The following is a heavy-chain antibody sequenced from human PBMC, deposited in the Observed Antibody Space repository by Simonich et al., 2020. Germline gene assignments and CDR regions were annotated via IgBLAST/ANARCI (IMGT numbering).Heavy chain of an antibody. Sequence: EVQLLESGGGLVQPGGSLRLSCAASGFTFSSYAMRWVRQAPGRGVEWVSDSSGSGGRTYYADPVKGRFTISRDNSKNTLYLQMNSLRAEDTAVYYCATYYFDYWGQGTLVTVSS. CDR2: SSGSGGRT. V-gene: IGHV3-23*01. J-gene: IGHJ4*02. CDR1: GFTFSSYA. CDR3: ATYYFDY.